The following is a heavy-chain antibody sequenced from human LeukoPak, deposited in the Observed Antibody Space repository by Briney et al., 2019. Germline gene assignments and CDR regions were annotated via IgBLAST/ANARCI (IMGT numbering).Heavy chain of an antibody. CDR1: GFTFDDYG. Sequence: GGSLRLSCAASGFTFDDYGMSWVRQAPGKGLEWVSGINWNGGSTGYADSVKGRFTISRDNAKSSLYLQMNSLRAEDTALYYCARVGAAADTHYYYYYMDVWGKGTTVTVSS. V-gene: IGHV3-20*04. CDR2: INWNGGST. CDR3: ARVGAAADTHYYYYYMDV. J-gene: IGHJ6*03. D-gene: IGHD6-13*01.